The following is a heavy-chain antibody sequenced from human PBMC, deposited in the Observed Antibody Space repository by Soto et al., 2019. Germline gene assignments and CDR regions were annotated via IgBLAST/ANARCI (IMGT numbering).Heavy chain of an antibody. D-gene: IGHD6-25*01. CDR1: GFTISSYA. CDR2: ISSTDDNT. CDR3: AKSNSGWAWDTYFDY. J-gene: IGHJ4*02. Sequence: GGSLRLSCAASGFTISSYAMSWVRQAPGKGLEWVSAISSTDDNTYYADSVKGRFTVSRDNSKNALFLQMNSLRVEDTAVYYCAKSNSGWAWDTYFDYWGQGTLVTVSS. V-gene: IGHV3-23*01.